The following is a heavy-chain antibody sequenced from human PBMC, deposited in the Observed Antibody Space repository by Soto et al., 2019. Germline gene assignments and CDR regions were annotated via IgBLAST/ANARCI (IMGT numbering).Heavy chain of an antibody. Sequence: PGGSLRLSCADSGFTFSNYGMHWVRQAPGKGLEWVAAISYDGGNKFYADSVEGRFTISRDNSKSTVYLQMNSLRAEDTAIYYCAKDTYYYDSSGYYVFDSWGQGALVTVSS. D-gene: IGHD3-22*01. V-gene: IGHV3-30*18. CDR3: AKDTYYYDSSGYYVFDS. J-gene: IGHJ4*02. CDR2: ISYDGGNK. CDR1: GFTFSNYG.